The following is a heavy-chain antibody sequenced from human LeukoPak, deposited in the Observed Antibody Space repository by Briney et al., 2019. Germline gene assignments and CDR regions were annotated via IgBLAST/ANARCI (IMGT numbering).Heavy chain of an antibody. J-gene: IGHJ5*02. CDR3: ARDDIMWYYYDGSGCFGWFDP. D-gene: IGHD3-22*01. Sequence: ASVKVSCKASGYTFTGYYMHWVRQAPGQGLEWMGWINPNSGGTNYAQKFQGRVTMTRDTSISTAYMELSRLRSDDTAVYYCARDDIMWYYYDGSGCFGWFDPWGQGTLVTVSS. V-gene: IGHV1-2*02. CDR2: INPNSGGT. CDR1: GYTFTGYY.